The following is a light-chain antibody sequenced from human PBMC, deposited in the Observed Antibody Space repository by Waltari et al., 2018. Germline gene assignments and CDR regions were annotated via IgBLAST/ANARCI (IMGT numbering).Light chain of an antibody. CDR1: SSNIGTYY. Sequence: QSVLTQPPSASGPPGQRVTISCSGSSSNIGTYYVYWYHQLPGTAPKLLIYRNNQLPSGVPDRCSGSKSGTSASLAISGLRSEDEADYYCAVWDDSLTGQVIFGGGTKLTVL. J-gene: IGLJ2*01. CDR3: AVWDDSLTGQVI. CDR2: RNN. V-gene: IGLV1-47*01.